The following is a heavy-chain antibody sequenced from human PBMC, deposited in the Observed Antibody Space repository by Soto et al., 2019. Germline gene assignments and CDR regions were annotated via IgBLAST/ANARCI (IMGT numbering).Heavy chain of an antibody. CDR3: AXXXXRGXFDP. CDR2: IYYSGSA. J-gene: IGHJ5*02. Sequence: TLTLTCTVSGGSISSGGYYWSWIRQHPGKGLEWIGYIYYSGSAYYNPSLKSRVTISVDTSKNQFSLKLSSVTAADTALYXXAXXXXRGXFDPSGXGTXXTV. CDR1: GGSISSGGYY. V-gene: IGHV4-31*03.